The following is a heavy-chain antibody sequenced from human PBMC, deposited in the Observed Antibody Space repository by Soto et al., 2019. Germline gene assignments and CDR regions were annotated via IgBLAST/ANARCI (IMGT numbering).Heavy chain of an antibody. Sequence: PGESLKISCKGSGYSFTSYWISWVRQMPGKGLEWMAIIYPGDSDIRYSPSFQGQVTISADKSISTVYLQWSSLKASDTAMYYCARQEYYSSWYSGWFDPWGQGTLVTVSS. V-gene: IGHV5-51*01. J-gene: IGHJ5*02. CDR1: GYSFTSYW. CDR2: IYPGDSDI. D-gene: IGHD6-13*01. CDR3: ARQEYYSSWYSGWFDP.